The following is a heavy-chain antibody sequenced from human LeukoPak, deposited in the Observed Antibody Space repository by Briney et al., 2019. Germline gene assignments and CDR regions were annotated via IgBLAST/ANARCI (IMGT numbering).Heavy chain of an antibody. CDR2: IYYRGST. CDR3: ARDQGTIILGYFDY. V-gene: IGHV4-4*02. CDR1: GGSISSSNW. D-gene: IGHD3-22*01. J-gene: IGHJ4*02. Sequence: SGTLSLTCAVSGGSISSSNWWSWVRQPPGKGLEWIGNIYYRGSTYYNPSLKSRVTISVDTSKNQFSLKLSSVTAADTAVYYCARDQGTIILGYFDYWGQGTLVTVSS.